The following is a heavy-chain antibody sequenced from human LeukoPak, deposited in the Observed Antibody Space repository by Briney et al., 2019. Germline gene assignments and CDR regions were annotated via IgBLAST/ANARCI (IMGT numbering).Heavy chain of an antibody. V-gene: IGHV4-59*11. Sequence: PSETLSLTCTVSGGPISSHYWSWIRQPPGKGLEWIGYIYYSGSTNYNPSLKSRVTISVDTSKNQFSLKLSSVTAADTAVYYCARERSNYVGYCYYYMDVWGKGTTVTVSS. CDR3: ARERSNYVGYCYYYMDV. CDR1: GGPISSHY. J-gene: IGHJ6*03. D-gene: IGHD4-11*01. CDR2: IYYSGST.